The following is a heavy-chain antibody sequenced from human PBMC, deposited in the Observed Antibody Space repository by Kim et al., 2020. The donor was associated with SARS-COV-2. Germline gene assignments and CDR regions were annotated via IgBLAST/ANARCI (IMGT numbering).Heavy chain of an antibody. J-gene: IGHJ5*02. CDR1: GGSISSSSYY. Sequence: SETLSLTCTVSGGSISSSSYYWGWIRQPPGKGLEWIGSIYYSGSTYYNPSLKSRVTISVDTSKNQFSLKLSSVTAADTAVYYCARHRTGLNWFDPWGQGTLVTVSS. D-gene: IGHD1-1*01. CDR2: IYYSGST. CDR3: ARHRTGLNWFDP. V-gene: IGHV4-39*01.